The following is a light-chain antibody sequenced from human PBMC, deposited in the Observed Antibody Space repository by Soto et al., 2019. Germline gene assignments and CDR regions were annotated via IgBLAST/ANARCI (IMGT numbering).Light chain of an antibody. CDR3: QQYDTYST. CDR1: QSVNGW. Sequence: IQMTQSPSTLSASVGDRVTITCRASQSVNGWLAWYQQKPGKAPKLLISEASSSDSGVPSRFSGSGSGTEYVLSISSLQPEDFATYYCQQYDTYSTFGGGTKVDIK. J-gene: IGKJ4*01. CDR2: EAS. V-gene: IGKV1-5*01.